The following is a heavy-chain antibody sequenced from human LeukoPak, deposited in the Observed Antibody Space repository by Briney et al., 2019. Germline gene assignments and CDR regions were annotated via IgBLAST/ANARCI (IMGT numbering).Heavy chain of an antibody. D-gene: IGHD6-13*01. J-gene: IGHJ5*02. CDR3: AGLRRIAGSWFDP. CDR2: ISYDGSNK. CDR1: GFTFSSYA. Sequence: GRSLRLSCAASGFTFSSYAMHWVRQAPGKGLEWMAVISYDGSNKYYADSVKGRFTISRDNSKNTLYLQMNSLRAEDTAVYYCAGLRRIAGSWFDPWGQGTLVTVSS. V-gene: IGHV3-30*04.